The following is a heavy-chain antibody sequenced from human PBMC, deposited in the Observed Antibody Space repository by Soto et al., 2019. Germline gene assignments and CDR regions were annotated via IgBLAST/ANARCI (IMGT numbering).Heavy chain of an antibody. D-gene: IGHD6-19*01. J-gene: IGHJ4*02. Sequence: ASVKVSCKASGYTFTSYDINWVRQATGQGLEWMGGFDPESGETIYAQKFQGRVTMTEDTSTDTAYMELSSLRSEDTAVYYCATDLLGIAVADQGGNFDYWGQGTLVTVS. CDR1: GYTFTSYD. CDR2: FDPESGET. CDR3: ATDLLGIAVADQGGNFDY. V-gene: IGHV1-24*01.